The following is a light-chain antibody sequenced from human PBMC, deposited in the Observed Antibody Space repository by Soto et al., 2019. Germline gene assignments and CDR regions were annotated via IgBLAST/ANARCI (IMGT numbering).Light chain of an antibody. J-gene: IGKJ2*01. CDR3: QQSYSTPYT. CDR1: QSVTWF. Sequence: DIQMTQSPSSLSAFVGDRVTITCRASQSVTWFLNWYQQRPGKAPKLLIYGTSNLKSGVPSRFSGSGSGTDFTLTISSLQPEDFASYYCQQSYSTPYTFGQGTKLEIK. CDR2: GTS. V-gene: IGKV1-39*01.